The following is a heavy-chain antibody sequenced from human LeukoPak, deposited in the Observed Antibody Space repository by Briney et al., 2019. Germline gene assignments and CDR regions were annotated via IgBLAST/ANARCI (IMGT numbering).Heavy chain of an antibody. Sequence: RPSETLSLTCAVYGGSFSGYYWSWIRQPPGKGLEWIGEINHSGSTNYNPSLKSRVTISVDTSKNQFSLKLSSVTAADTAVYYCARDRNYGSGNLFDYWGQGTLVTVSS. CDR3: ARDRNYGSGNLFDY. V-gene: IGHV4-34*01. J-gene: IGHJ4*02. CDR2: INHSGST. CDR1: GGSFSGYY. D-gene: IGHD3-10*01.